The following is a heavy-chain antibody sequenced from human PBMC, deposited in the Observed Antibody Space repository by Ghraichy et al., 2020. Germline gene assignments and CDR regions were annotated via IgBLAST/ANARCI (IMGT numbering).Heavy chain of an antibody. Sequence: SCAASGFTFDDYTMYWVHQAPGKGLEWVSLISWDGGSTYYADSVKGRFTISRDNSKNSLYLQMNSLRTEDTALYYCAKDGGYSYGYGTLDYWGQGTLVTVSS. D-gene: IGHD5-18*01. J-gene: IGHJ4*02. CDR1: GFTFDDYT. V-gene: IGHV3-43*01. CDR3: AKDGGYSYGYGTLDY. CDR2: ISWDGGST.